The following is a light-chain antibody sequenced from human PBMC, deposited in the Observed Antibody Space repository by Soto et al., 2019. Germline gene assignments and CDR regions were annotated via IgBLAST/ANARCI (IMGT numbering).Light chain of an antibody. CDR1: SSDVGGYDY. CDR2: DVS. Sequence: QSALTQPRSLSGSPGQSVTISCTGTSSDVGGYDYVSWYQQHPGKVPKLMIFDVSKRPSEVPDRFSGSKSGNTASLTISGLQAEDEADYHCCSYAGSYILIFGGGTKLTVL. CDR3: CSYAGSYILI. V-gene: IGLV2-11*01. J-gene: IGLJ2*01.